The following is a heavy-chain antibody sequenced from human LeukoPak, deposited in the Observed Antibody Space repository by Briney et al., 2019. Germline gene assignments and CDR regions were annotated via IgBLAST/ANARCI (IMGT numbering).Heavy chain of an antibody. CDR1: GYTLTELS. Sequence: WASVKVSCKVSGYTLTELSMHWVRQAPGKGLEWMGGFDPEDGETIYAQKFQGRVTMTEDTSTDTAYMELSSLRSEDTAVYYCARDPVEQPYWFCDLWGRGTLVTVSS. D-gene: IGHD1/OR15-1a*01. V-gene: IGHV1-24*01. CDR3: ARDPVEQPYWFCDL. CDR2: FDPEDGET. J-gene: IGHJ2*01.